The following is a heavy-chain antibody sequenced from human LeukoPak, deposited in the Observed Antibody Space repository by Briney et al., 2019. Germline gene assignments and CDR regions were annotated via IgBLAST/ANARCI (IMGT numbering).Heavy chain of an antibody. Sequence: PGGSLRLSCAASGVTVITNDMTWVRPAPGKGLELVSVLYSDGNTKYADSVQGRFTISRDNSKNTLYLEMNSLSPDDTAVYYCARGVEPLAANTLAYWGQGTLVTVSS. V-gene: IGHV3-53*01. D-gene: IGHD1-14*01. CDR3: ARGVEPLAANTLAY. CDR1: GVTVITND. J-gene: IGHJ4*02. CDR2: LYSDGNT.